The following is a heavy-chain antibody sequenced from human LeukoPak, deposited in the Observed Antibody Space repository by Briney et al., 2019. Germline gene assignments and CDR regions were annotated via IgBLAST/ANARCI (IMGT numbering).Heavy chain of an antibody. CDR3: AREVDSVIGSIDY. V-gene: IGHV3-48*03. D-gene: IGHD3-22*01. CDR2: ISYSGTI. CDR1: GFTCSSYE. J-gene: IGHJ4*02. Sequence: GGSLGLSCAASGFTCSSYEMNWIRQDPGKGLEWVSYISYSGTIYYADSVKGRFTISRDNAKNSLYLQMNNLRADDTAVYYCAREVDSVIGSIDYWGQGTLVTVSS.